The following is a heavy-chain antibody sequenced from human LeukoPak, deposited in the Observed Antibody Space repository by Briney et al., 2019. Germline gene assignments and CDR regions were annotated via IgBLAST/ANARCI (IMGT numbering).Heavy chain of an antibody. D-gene: IGHD3-22*01. J-gene: IGHJ3*02. CDR1: GFTFSSYA. CDR2: ISGSGGST. V-gene: IGHV3-23*01. CDR3: AKDPGYDSSGYNAFDI. Sequence: GGSLRLSCAASGFTFSSYAMSWVRQAPGKGLEWVSAISGSGGSTYYAASVKGRFTISRDNSKNTLYLQMNSLRAEDTAVYYCAKDPGYDSSGYNAFDIWGQGTMVTVSS.